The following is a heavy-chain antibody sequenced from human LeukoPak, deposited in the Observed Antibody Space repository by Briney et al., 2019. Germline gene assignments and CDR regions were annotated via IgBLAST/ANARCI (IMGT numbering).Heavy chain of an antibody. CDR2: ISYDGSNE. D-gene: IGHD3-16*01. CDR1: GFTFSSYG. J-gene: IGHJ4*02. CDR3: AKDEGGLFDY. V-gene: IGHV3-30*18. Sequence: PGRSLRLSCAASGFTFSSYGIHWVRQAPGKGLEWVALISYDGSNEYYADSVKGRFTISRDNSKNTLYMQMNSLRAEDTAVYYCAKDEGGLFDYWGQGTLVTVSS.